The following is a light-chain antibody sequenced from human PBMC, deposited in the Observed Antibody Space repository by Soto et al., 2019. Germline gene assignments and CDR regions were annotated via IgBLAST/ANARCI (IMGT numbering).Light chain of an antibody. CDR2: GAS. J-gene: IGKJ1*01. V-gene: IGKV3-15*01. CDR1: QTVSNN. CDR3: QQHNNWPWT. Sequence: EIGMTQSPATLSVSPGERATLSCRASQTVSNNLAWYQQKPGQAPRLLIYGASTRAAGILARFSGSGSGTEFTLTISSLQSEDYVLYYCQQHNNWPWTFGQGTKVEI.